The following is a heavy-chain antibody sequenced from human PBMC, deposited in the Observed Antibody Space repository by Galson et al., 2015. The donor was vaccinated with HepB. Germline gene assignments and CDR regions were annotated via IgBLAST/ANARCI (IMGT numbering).Heavy chain of an antibody. J-gene: IGHJ4*02. CDR1: GFTFSNYA. CDR2: ISESGGST. V-gene: IGHV3-23*01. Sequence: SLRLSCAASGFTFSNYAMSWVRQAPGKGPEWVSSISESGGSTYYADSVKGRFTLSRDNSKSTLYLQMNSLKAEDTAVYYCAKRPSGVDGGFNFYFDYWGQGTLVTVSS. CDR3: AKRPSGVDGGFNFYFDY. D-gene: IGHD3-16*01.